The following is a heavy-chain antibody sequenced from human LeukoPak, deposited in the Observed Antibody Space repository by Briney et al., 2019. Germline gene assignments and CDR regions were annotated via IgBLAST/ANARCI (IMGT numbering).Heavy chain of an antibody. CDR3: ARHGFGYGSGSLNWFDP. CDR1: GFTFSNAW. Sequence: GSLRLSCAASGFTFSNAWMSWVRQAPGKGLEWIGSIYYSGSTYYNPSLKSRVTISVDTSKNQFSLKLSSVTAADTAVYYCARHGFGYGSGSLNWFDPWGQGTLVTVSS. V-gene: IGHV4-39*01. D-gene: IGHD3-10*01. J-gene: IGHJ5*02. CDR2: IYYSGST.